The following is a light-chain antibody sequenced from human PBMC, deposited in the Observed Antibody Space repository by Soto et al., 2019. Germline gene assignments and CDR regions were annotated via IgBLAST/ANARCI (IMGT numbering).Light chain of an antibody. Sequence: QAVLTQPPSVAGTPGQSVALSCTGTSSDVGSYNRVSWYQQPPGTAPKLIIYEVNNRPSGVPDRFSGSKSGNTASLTISGLQAEDEADYYCSSFTTSTTYVFGTGTKVTVL. J-gene: IGLJ1*01. CDR2: EVN. CDR1: SSDVGSYNR. CDR3: SSFTTSTTYV. V-gene: IGLV2-18*02.